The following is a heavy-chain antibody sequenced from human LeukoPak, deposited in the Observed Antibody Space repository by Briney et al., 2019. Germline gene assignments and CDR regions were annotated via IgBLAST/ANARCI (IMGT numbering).Heavy chain of an antibody. CDR3: ASLIAVAGTIDY. CDR2: IIPIFGTA. CDR1: GGTFSSYA. V-gene: IGHV1-69*13. D-gene: IGHD6-19*01. Sequence: VASVKVSCKASGGTFSSYAISWVRQAPGQGLEWMGGIIPIFGTANYAQKLQGRVTITADESTSTAYMELSSLRSEDTAVYYCASLIAVAGTIDYWGQGTLVTVSS. J-gene: IGHJ4*02.